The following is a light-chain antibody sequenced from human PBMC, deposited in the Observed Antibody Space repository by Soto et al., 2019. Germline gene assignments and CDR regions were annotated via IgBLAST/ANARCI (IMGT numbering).Light chain of an antibody. CDR2: GTS. V-gene: IGKV3-20*01. J-gene: IGKJ4*01. CDR3: QQYGSPVLT. Sequence: EIVLTQSPGTLSLSPGERATLSCRASQSVSSSYLFWYQQRPGQPPRLRIYGTSNRAAGIPDRFTGTASGTDSTRSIYRVEPEVSAGYRCQQYGSPVLTCGGGTKVEIK. CDR1: QSVSSSY.